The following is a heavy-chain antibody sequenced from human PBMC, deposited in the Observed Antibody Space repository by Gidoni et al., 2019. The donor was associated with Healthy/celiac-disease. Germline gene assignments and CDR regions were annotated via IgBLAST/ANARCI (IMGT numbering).Heavy chain of an antibody. J-gene: IGHJ2*01. CDR3: ARDTREEQWLVRDWYFDL. CDR2: IHYSGST. V-gene: IGHV4-31*03. Sequence: QVQLQESGPGLVKPSQTLSLTCTFPVGSIRSGGYYWSWIRQHPGKGLEWIGYIHYSGSTYYNPSLKSRVTISVDTSKNQFSLKLSSVTAADTAVYYCARDTREEQWLVRDWYFDLWGRGTLVTVSS. CDR1: VGSIRSGGYY. D-gene: IGHD6-19*01.